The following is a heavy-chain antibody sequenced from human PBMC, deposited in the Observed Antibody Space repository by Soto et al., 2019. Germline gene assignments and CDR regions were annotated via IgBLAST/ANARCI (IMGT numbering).Heavy chain of an antibody. Sequence: GESLKISCKGSGYSFSSYWIGWVRRMPGKGLEWMGIIYSGDSDTRYSPSFQGQVTISADKSINTAYLQWSSLKASDTAMYYCARRTETDYYGMDVWGQGTTVTVSS. CDR2: IYSGDSDT. J-gene: IGHJ6*02. CDR3: ARRTETDYYGMDV. CDR1: GYSFSSYW. V-gene: IGHV5-51*01. D-gene: IGHD4-17*01.